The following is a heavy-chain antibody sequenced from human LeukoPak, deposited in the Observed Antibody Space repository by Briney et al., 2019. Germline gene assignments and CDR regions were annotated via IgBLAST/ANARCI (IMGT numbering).Heavy chain of an antibody. CDR3: GKEGGA. V-gene: IGHV3-23*01. J-gene: IGHJ5*02. Sequence: PGGSLRLSCAASGFTFSSYAMSWVRQAPGKGLEWVSAISGSGGSTYYADSLEGRFTIVRDNSKDMVYLQMNSLKVEDTAIYYCGKEGGAWGQGTQVTVSS. CDR1: GFTFSSYA. D-gene: IGHD3-16*01. CDR2: ISGSGGST.